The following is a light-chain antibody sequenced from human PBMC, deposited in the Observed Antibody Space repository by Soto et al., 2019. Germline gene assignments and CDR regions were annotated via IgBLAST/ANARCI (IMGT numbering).Light chain of an antibody. CDR2: GST. CDR3: QSYDSSLGGNYV. CDR1: SSNIGAGYD. Sequence: QSVLSQPPSVSGAPGQRVTISCTGSSSNIGAGYDAHWFQQVPGTAPKLLIYGSTNRPSGVPDRFSGSKSGTSASLAITGLQAEDEADYYCQSYDSSLGGNYVFGTGTKVTV. J-gene: IGLJ1*01. V-gene: IGLV1-40*01.